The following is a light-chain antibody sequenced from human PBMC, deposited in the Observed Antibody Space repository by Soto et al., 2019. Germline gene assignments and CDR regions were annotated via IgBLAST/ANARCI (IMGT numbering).Light chain of an antibody. CDR2: GAS. V-gene: IGKV3-15*01. Sequence: EIVMTQSPATLSVSPGARATLSCRASQSVSSNLACNQQKPGQAPRLLIYGASTRATGIPARFSGSGSGTEFTLTISSLQSEDFAVYYCQQYNNLPRTFGQGTKVEIK. J-gene: IGKJ1*01. CDR3: QQYNNLPRT. CDR1: QSVSSN.